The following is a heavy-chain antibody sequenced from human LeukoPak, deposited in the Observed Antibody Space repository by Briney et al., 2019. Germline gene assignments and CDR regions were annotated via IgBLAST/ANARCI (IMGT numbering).Heavy chain of an antibody. CDR3: ARGESNYYDSSGYYR. V-gene: IGHV3-33*01. D-gene: IGHD3-22*01. Sequence: PGGSLRLSCAASGFTFSSYGMDWVRQAPGKGLEWVALIWYDGSSKYYADSVKGRFTISRDNSKNTLYLQMNSLRAEDTAVYYCARGESNYYDSSGYYRWGQGTLVTVSS. J-gene: IGHJ5*02. CDR2: IWYDGSSK. CDR1: GFTFSSYG.